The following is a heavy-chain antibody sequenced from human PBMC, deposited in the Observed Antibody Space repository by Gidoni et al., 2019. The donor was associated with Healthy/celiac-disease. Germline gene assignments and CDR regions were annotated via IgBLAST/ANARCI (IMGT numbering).Heavy chain of an antibody. CDR2: INAGNGNT. Sequence: QVQLVQSGAEVKKPGASVKVSCKASGYTFTSYAMHWVRQAPGQRLEWMGWINAGNGNTKYSQKFQGRVTITRDTSASTAYMELSSLRSEDTAVYYCARGGGGLRFLEWYYYGMDVWGQGTTVTVSS. CDR1: GYTFTSYA. D-gene: IGHD3-3*01. J-gene: IGHJ6*02. CDR3: ARGGGGLRFLEWYYYGMDV. V-gene: IGHV1-3*01.